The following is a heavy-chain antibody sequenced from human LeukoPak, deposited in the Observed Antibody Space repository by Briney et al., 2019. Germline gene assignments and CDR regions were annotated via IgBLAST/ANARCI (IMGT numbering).Heavy chain of an antibody. Sequence: ASVKVSCKASGGTFSSYAISWVRQAPGQGLEWMGGIIPIFGTANYAQKFQGRVTMTRDTSTSTVYMELSSLRSEDTAVYYCARAGEGVPAPPRVFDYWGQGTLVTVSS. CDR3: ARAGEGVPAPPRVFDY. CDR1: GGTFSSYA. V-gene: IGHV1-69*05. J-gene: IGHJ4*02. CDR2: IIPIFGTA. D-gene: IGHD2-2*01.